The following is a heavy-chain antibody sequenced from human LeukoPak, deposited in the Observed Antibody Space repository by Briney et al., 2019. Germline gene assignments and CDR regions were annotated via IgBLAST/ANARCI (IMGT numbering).Heavy chain of an antibody. CDR2: ISGSGGST. Sequence: GGSLRLSCAASGFTFSSYAISWVRQAPGKGLEWVSAISGSGGSTYYADSVKGRFTISRDNSKNTLYLQMNSLRAEDTAVYYCAKEARRYDSSGYYQGGYFDYWGQGTLVTVSS. V-gene: IGHV3-23*01. CDR1: GFTFSSYA. J-gene: IGHJ4*02. CDR3: AKEARRYDSSGYYQGGYFDY. D-gene: IGHD3-22*01.